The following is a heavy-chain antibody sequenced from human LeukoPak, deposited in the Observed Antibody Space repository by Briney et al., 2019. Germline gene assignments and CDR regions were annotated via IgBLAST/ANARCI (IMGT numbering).Heavy chain of an antibody. D-gene: IGHD3-22*01. Sequence: GGSLRLSCAASGITFSSHAMTWVRQAPGKGLEWVAAIRGNGATTDYADSVKGRFTISRDNSRSTLYLQMNSLRAEDTAVYYCARHQVITMINWGQGTLVTVSS. V-gene: IGHV3-23*01. J-gene: IGHJ4*02. CDR3: ARHQVITMIN. CDR2: IRGNGATT. CDR1: GITFSSHA.